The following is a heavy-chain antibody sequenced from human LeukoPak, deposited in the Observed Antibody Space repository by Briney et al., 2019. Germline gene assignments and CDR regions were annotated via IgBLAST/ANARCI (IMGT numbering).Heavy chain of an antibody. Sequence: GGSLRLSCAASGFTFSSYAMNWVRQAPGKGLEWVSGISGSGGSTYYADSVKGRFTISRDNSKNTLYLQMNSLRAEDTAVYYCAKSGFWSGYYYFDYWGQGTLVTVSS. J-gene: IGHJ4*02. V-gene: IGHV3-23*01. D-gene: IGHD3-3*01. CDR3: AKSGFWSGYYYFDY. CDR1: GFTFSSYA. CDR2: ISGSGGST.